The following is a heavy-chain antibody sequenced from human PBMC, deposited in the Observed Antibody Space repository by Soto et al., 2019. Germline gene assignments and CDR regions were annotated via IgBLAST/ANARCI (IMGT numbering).Heavy chain of an antibody. Sequence: VQLVESGGGVVQPGRSLRLSCAASGFNFGGYGMHWVRQAPGKGLEWVAITRHDGSNTYYADSVRGRFTISRDNSKHTLYLQMNSLTVEDTAVYYCVRDGVGATTYFGYFDYWGQGTLITVSS. CDR2: TRHDGSNT. J-gene: IGHJ4*02. CDR1: GFNFGGYG. V-gene: IGHV3-33*01. CDR3: VRDGVGATTYFGYFDY. D-gene: IGHD1-26*01.